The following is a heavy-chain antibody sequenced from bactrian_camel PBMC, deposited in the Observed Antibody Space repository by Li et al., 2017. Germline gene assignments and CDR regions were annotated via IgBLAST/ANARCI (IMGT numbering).Heavy chain of an antibody. CDR3: AADSAPAPRCMQVPVLNYQY. V-gene: IGHV3S53*01. J-gene: IGHJ4*01. CDR1: GDTSRTHC. CDR2: SDGAGTV. D-gene: IGHD2*01. Sequence: HVQLVESGGGSAQAGGSLTLSCVASGDTSRTHCMAWFRQVPGKEREGVAASDGAGTVSYADFVKGRFTVSRDIAKNTMFLQTNSLKPEDTGMYYCAADSAPAPRCMQVPVLNYQYRGQGTQVTVS.